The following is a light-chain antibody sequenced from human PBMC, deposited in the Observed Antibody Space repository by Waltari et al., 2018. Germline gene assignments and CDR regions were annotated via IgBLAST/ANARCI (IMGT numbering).Light chain of an antibody. Sequence: DIQMTQSPSTLSASVGDRVTITCRASQSITRWVAWFQQKPGKAPKLLIYDASYLESGVPSRFSGSKSGTEFTLTISSLEPEDFAVYYCQQRSNLLFTFGPGTKVDIK. CDR3: QQRSNLLFT. CDR1: QSITRW. J-gene: IGKJ3*01. CDR2: DAS. V-gene: IGKV1-5*03.